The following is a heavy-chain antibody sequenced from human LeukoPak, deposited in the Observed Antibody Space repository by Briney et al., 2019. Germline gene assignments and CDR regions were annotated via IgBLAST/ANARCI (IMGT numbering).Heavy chain of an antibody. CDR3: AKDRAPYYSDSSGYHAFDI. V-gene: IGHV1-18*01. CDR1: GYTFTSYG. D-gene: IGHD3-22*01. Sequence: ASVKVSCKASGYTFTSYGISWVRQAPGQGLEWMGWISAYNGNTNYAQKLQGRVTMTTDTSTGTAYMELRSLRSDDTAVYYCAKDRAPYYSDSSGYHAFDIWGQGTMVTVSS. CDR2: ISAYNGNT. J-gene: IGHJ3*02.